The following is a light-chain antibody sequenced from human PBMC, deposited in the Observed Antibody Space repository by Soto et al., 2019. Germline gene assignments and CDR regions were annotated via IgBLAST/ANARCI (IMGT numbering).Light chain of an antibody. CDR2: GAA. J-gene: IGKJ3*01. V-gene: IGKV3-15*01. CDR1: QSVGSN. CDR3: QKYDNLPLT. Sequence: EIVMTHSPATLSVSPGERATLSCRASQSVGSNLAWYHQKPGHAPRLLVCGAASSATVVPDRFSGSGSGTEFTLTTTVLYSEDFAVYFSQKYDNLPLTFGPGTKVDIK.